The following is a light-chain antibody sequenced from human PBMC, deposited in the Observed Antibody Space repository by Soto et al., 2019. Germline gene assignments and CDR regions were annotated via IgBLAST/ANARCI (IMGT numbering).Light chain of an antibody. J-gene: IGLJ3*02. V-gene: IGLV4-60*02. CDR3: ETWDFNTRV. CDR1: SGHSSYI. CDR2: LEGSGSY. Sequence: QPVLTQSSSASASLGSSVKLTCTLSSGHSSYIIAWHQQQPGKVPRYLMKLEGSGSYNKGSGVPDRFSGSSSGADRYLTISNLQFEDEADYYCETWDFNTRVFGGGTKLTVL.